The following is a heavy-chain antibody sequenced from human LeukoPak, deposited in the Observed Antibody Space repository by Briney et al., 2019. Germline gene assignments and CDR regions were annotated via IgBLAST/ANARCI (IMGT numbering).Heavy chain of an antibody. CDR3: ARDILATSIAAPYY. V-gene: IGHV4-34*01. Sequence: ETLSLTCAVYGGSFSGYYWSWIRQPPGKGLEWIGEINHSGSTNYNPSLKSRVTISVDTSKNQFSLRLSSVNAADTAVYYCARDILATSIAAPYYWGQGTLVTVSS. CDR2: INHSGST. J-gene: IGHJ4*02. D-gene: IGHD6-13*01. CDR1: GGSFSGYY.